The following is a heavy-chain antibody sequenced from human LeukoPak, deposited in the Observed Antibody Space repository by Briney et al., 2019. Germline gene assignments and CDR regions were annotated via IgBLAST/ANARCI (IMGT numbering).Heavy chain of an antibody. Sequence: GGSLRLSCAASVFTFDDYGMSWVPQAPGKGLEWVSGINWNGGSTGYADSVKGRFTISRDNAKNSLYLQMNSLRAEDTALYYCARDAPYYYDSSGYLVGAFDIWGQGTMVTVSS. V-gene: IGHV3-20*04. CDR3: ARDAPYYYDSSGYLVGAFDI. D-gene: IGHD3-22*01. CDR1: VFTFDDYG. J-gene: IGHJ3*02. CDR2: INWNGGST.